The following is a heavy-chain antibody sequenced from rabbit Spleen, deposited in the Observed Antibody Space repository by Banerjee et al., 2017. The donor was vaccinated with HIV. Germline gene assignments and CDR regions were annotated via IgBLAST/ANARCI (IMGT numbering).Heavy chain of an antibody. Sequence: QSLEESGGDLVKPGASLTLNCIASGVSFSGDSYMCWVRQAPGKGLEWIACIDAGSSGFTYFASWAKVRFTISKTSATTVTLQMTSLTAAVTATDFCARSGHVGGDYIWDVWGPGTLCTVS. V-gene: IGHV1S40*01. CDR1: GVSFSGDSY. CDR3: ARSGHVGGDYIWDV. CDR2: IDAGSSGFT. D-gene: IGHD1-1*01. J-gene: IGHJ4*01.